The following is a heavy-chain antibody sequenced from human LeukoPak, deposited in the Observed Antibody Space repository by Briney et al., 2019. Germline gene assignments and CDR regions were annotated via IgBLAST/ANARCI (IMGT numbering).Heavy chain of an antibody. CDR3: ARGGAVAGMGDY. Sequence: SGGSLRLSGAASGFTVSSNYMSWVRQAPGKRLEWVSVIYSGGSTYYADSVKGRFTISRDNSKNTLYLQMNSLRAEDTAVYYCARGGAVAGMGDYWGQGTLVTVSS. D-gene: IGHD6-19*01. J-gene: IGHJ4*02. V-gene: IGHV3-53*01. CDR1: GFTVSSNY. CDR2: IYSGGST.